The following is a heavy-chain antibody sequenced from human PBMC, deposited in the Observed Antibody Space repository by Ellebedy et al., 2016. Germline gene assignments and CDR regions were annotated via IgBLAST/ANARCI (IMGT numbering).Heavy chain of an antibody. Sequence: ASVKVSXXASGYTFTSYGISWVRQAPGQGLEWMGWISAYNGNTIYAQRLQGRVTMTTDTSTNTAYMELRSLRSDDTAVYYCARADHYGYYYMDVWGKGTTVTVSS. D-gene: IGHD4-17*01. J-gene: IGHJ6*03. CDR1: GYTFTSYG. CDR2: ISAYNGNT. CDR3: ARADHYGYYYMDV. V-gene: IGHV1-18*01.